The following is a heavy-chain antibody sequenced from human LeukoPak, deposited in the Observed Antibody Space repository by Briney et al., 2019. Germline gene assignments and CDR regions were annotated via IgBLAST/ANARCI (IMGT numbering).Heavy chain of an antibody. V-gene: IGHV1-24*01. CDR3: ATADDYGDYGGY. CDR1: GYTLTELS. D-gene: IGHD4-17*01. J-gene: IGHJ4*02. Sequence: ASVKVSCKVSGYTLTELSMHWVRQAPGKGLEWMGGFDPEDGETIYAQKFQGRVTMTEDTSTDTAYMELSSLRSEDTAVYYCATADDYGDYGGYWGQGTLVTVSS. CDR2: FDPEDGET.